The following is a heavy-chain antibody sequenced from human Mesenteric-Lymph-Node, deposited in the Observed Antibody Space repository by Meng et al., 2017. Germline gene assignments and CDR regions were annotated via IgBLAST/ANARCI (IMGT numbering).Heavy chain of an antibody. CDR3: ARDYWGSLDY. V-gene: IGHV4-30-4*01. CDR1: GDSIRSGEYF. J-gene: IGHJ4*02. Sequence: VNPQESGPELVKPSHTLSLTCPVSGDSIRSGEYFWSWIRQPPGKGLEWIGYMDYRGSTFYNPSLKSRVTISVDTSKNQFSLKLTSVSAADTAVYYCARDYWGSLDYWGQGILVTVSS. CDR2: MDYRGST. D-gene: IGHD7-27*01.